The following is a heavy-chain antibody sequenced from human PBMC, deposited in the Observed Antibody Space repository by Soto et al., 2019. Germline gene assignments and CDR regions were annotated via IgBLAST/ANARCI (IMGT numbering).Heavy chain of an antibody. J-gene: IGHJ4*02. D-gene: IGHD5-18*01. V-gene: IGHV4-59*01. Sequence: PSETLSLTCTISGGSISSYYWSWIRQTPGKGLEWIGYVYFSGSTNYNPSLKSRVLISIDTSRNQFSLKLNSVTAADTAVYYCARHENRGYSYGDFDYWGQGTLVTVSS. CDR2: VYFSGST. CDR3: ARHENRGYSYGDFDY. CDR1: GGSISSYY.